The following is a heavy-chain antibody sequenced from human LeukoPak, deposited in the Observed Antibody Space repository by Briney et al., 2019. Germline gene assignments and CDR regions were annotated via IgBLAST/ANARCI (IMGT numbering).Heavy chain of an antibody. CDR1: GYTLTALP. CDR2: FDPEDGAT. D-gene: IGHD3-22*01. J-gene: IGHJ4*02. Sequence: AASVKVSCKVSGYTLTALPMHWVRPAPGKGVEWMGGFDPEDGATIYAQRFQGRVTMTEDTSTDTAYMELSSLRSEDTAVYYCATGDSSGYYGPADYWGQGTLVTVSS. CDR3: ATGDSSGYYGPADY. V-gene: IGHV1-24*01.